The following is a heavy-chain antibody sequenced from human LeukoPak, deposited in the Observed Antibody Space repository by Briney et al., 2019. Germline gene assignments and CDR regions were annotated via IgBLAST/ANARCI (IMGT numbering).Heavy chain of an antibody. J-gene: IGHJ3*02. Sequence: SVKVSCKASGGTFSTFAISWVRQAPGQGLEWMGGIIPIFATANHAEKFQGRVTITADQSTSTAYMELSSLRSEDTAVYYCVRDSLSITKTAAGDTFDIWGQGTMVTVSS. CDR2: IIPIFATA. CDR1: GGTFSTFA. CDR3: VRDSLSITKTAAGDTFDI. D-gene: IGHD1-20*01. V-gene: IGHV1-69*13.